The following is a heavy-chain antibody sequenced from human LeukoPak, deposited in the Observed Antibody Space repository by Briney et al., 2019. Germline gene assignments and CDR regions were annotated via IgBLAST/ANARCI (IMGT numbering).Heavy chain of an antibody. Sequence: GGSLRLSCAASGFILSSYGMHWVRQAPGKGLEWVAVIWIDGSNEYYADSVKGRFTISRDNSKNTLYLQMNSLRAEDTAVYYCAKDDYYYYYMDVWGRGTTVTVSS. J-gene: IGHJ6*03. CDR2: IWIDGSNE. V-gene: IGHV3-33*06. CDR3: AKDDYYYYYMDV. CDR1: GFILSSYG.